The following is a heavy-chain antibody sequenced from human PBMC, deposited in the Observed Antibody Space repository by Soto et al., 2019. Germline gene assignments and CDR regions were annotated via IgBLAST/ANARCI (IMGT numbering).Heavy chain of an antibody. Sequence: SETLSLTCTVSGGSISSGGYYWSWIRQHPGKGLEWIGYIYYSGSTYYNPSLKSRVTISVDTSKNQFSLKLSSVTAADSAVYYCATDQEPAALLGCFDPWGQGTLVTVSS. CDR2: IYYSGST. J-gene: IGHJ5*02. CDR3: ATDQEPAALLGCFDP. CDR1: GGSISSGGYY. V-gene: IGHV4-31*03. D-gene: IGHD2-2*01.